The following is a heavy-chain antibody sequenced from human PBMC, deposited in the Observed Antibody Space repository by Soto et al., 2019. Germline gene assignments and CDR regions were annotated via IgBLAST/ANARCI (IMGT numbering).Heavy chain of an antibody. Sequence: ASETLSLTCAVYGGSFSDYYWSWIRQPPGKGLEWIGEISHSGSTNYNPSLKSRVTISVDTSKNQFSLKLSSVTAADTAVYYCAREGIDQLLFDYWGQGTLVTVSS. J-gene: IGHJ4*02. CDR2: ISHSGST. V-gene: IGHV4-34*01. D-gene: IGHD2-2*01. CDR3: AREGIDQLLFDY. CDR1: GGSFSDYY.